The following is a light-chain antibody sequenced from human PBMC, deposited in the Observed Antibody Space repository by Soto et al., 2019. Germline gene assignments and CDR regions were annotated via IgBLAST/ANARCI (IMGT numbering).Light chain of an antibody. J-gene: IGKJ2*02. V-gene: IGKV1-6*01. Sequence: AIQVTQSPSSLSASVGDRVTITCRATQGYRSDLGWDQQKPGKDPKLLIYAASDLQAEVPSRFSGSGSGTEFTLTISSLQAEDFATYYCLQDHDYQWTFGQGTKLEIK. CDR2: AAS. CDR3: LQDHDYQWT. CDR1: QGYRSD.